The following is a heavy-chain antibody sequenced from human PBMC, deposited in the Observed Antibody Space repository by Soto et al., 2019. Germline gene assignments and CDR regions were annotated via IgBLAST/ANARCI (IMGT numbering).Heavy chain of an antibody. CDR3: ARGIATHYYDSSGYLDY. Sequence: QVQLQQWGAGLLKPSETLSLTCAVYGGSFSGYYWNWIRQPPGKGLEWIGEINHSGSTKYNPSLKSRVTISVDTSKNQFSLKLSSVTAADTAVYYCARGIATHYYDSSGYLDYWGQGTLVTVSS. CDR2: INHSGST. CDR1: GGSFSGYY. D-gene: IGHD3-22*01. J-gene: IGHJ4*02. V-gene: IGHV4-34*01.